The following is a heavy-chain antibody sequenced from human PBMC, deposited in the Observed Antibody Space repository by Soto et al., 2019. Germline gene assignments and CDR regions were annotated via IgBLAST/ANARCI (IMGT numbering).Heavy chain of an antibody. V-gene: IGHV6-1*01. CDR3: AREGIGLELPNYYYYYMDV. D-gene: IGHD1-7*01. Sequence: SQTLSLTCAISGDSVSSNSAAWNWIRQSPSRGLEWLGRTYYRSKWYNDYAVSVKSRITINPDTSKNQFSLQLNSVTPEDTAVYYCAREGIGLELPNYYYYYMDVWGKGTTVTVSS. CDR2: TYYRSKWYN. CDR1: GDSVSSNSAA. J-gene: IGHJ6*03.